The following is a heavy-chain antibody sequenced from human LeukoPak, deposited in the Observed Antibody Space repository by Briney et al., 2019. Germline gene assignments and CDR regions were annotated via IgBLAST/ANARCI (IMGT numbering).Heavy chain of an antibody. Sequence: ASVKVSCKASGYTFTSYGISWVRQAPGQGLEWTGWISAYNGNTNYAQKLQGRVTMSTDTSTSTAYMELRSLRSDDTAVYYCARDTMQWLVISPNYYYYGMDVWGQGTTVTASS. CDR2: ISAYNGNT. V-gene: IGHV1-18*01. CDR1: GYTFTSYG. D-gene: IGHD6-19*01. J-gene: IGHJ6*02. CDR3: ARDTMQWLVISPNYYYYGMDV.